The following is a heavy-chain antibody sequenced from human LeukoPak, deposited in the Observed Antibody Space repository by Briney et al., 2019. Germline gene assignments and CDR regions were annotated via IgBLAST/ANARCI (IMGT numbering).Heavy chain of an antibody. J-gene: IGHJ4*02. CDR2: MNPNSGNT. CDR1: GYTFTSYD. D-gene: IGHD3-9*01. Sequence: ASVKVSCKASGYTFTSYDINWVRQATGQGLEWMGWMNPNSGNTGYAQKFQGRVTMTRNTSISTAYMELSSLRSEDTAVYYSARARYYDILTGLYYFDYWGQGTLVTVSS. CDR3: ARARYYDILTGLYYFDY. V-gene: IGHV1-8*01.